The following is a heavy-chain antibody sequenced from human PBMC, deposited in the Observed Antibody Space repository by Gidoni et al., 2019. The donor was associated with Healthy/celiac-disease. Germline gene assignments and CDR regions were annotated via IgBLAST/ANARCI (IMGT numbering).Heavy chain of an antibody. D-gene: IGHD2-2*02. CDR2: INPSGGST. V-gene: IGHV1-46*03. J-gene: IGHJ6*02. CDR3: ARATPYCSSTSCYMAGHYYYYYGMDV. Sequence: QVQLVQSGAAVKKPGASVNVSCKASGYTFTSYSMPWVRQAPGQGLEWMGIINPSGGSTSYAQKFQGRVTMTRDTSTSTVYMELSSLRSEDTAVYYCARATPYCSSTSCYMAGHYYYYYGMDVWGQGTTVTVSS. CDR1: GYTFTSYS.